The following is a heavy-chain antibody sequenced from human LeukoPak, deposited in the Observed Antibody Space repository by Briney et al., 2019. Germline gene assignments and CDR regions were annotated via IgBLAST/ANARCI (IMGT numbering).Heavy chain of an antibody. CDR2: LNPNSGGT. CDR3: ARVGGYCTTTSCSYGMDV. V-gene: IGHV1-2*02. Sequence: GASVKVSCKASGYTFTVYYMHWVRQAPGQGLEWIGWLNPNSGGTNYAQKFQGRVTMTRDTYISTAYVELSSLTSDDTAVYYCARVGGYCTTTSCSYGMDVWGQGTTVTVSS. J-gene: IGHJ6*02. CDR1: GYTFTVYY. D-gene: IGHD2-2*01.